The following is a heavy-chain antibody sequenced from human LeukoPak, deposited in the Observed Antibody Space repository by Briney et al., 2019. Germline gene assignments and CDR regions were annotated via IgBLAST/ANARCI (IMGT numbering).Heavy chain of an antibody. J-gene: IGHJ4*02. D-gene: IGHD5-12*01. V-gene: IGHV3-43D*04. CDR3: AKGGGYDSYILGWPVDY. CDR2: ISWDGGST. CDR1: GFTFDDYA. Sequence: GGSLRLSCAASGFTFDDYAMHWVRQAPGKGLEWVSLISWDGGSTYYADSVKGRFTISRDNSKNSLYLKMNSLRDEDTALYYCAKGGGYDSYILGWPVDYWGQGTLVTVSS.